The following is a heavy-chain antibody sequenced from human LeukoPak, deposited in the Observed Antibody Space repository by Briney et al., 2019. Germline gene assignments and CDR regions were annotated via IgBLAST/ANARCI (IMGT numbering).Heavy chain of an antibody. J-gene: IGHJ3*02. Sequence: GGSLRLSCAASGFTFSNAWMSWVRQAPGKGLEWVGRIKSKTDGGTTDYAAPVKGRFTISRDDSKNTLYLQMNSLKTEDTAVYYCTTEFMYYYDSSGTIRLPDAFDIWGQGTMVTVSS. V-gene: IGHV3-15*01. CDR1: GFTFSNAW. CDR3: TTEFMYYYDSSGTIRLPDAFDI. CDR2: IKSKTDGGTT. D-gene: IGHD3-22*01.